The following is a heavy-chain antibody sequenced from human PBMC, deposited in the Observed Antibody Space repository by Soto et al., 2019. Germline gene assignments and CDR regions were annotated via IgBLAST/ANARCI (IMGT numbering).Heavy chain of an antibody. CDR1: GYSFKTHW. CDR2: IDPSDSYI. V-gene: IGHV5-10-1*01. CDR3: ARQGMWGAYYLVH. Sequence: GASLKISCEGSGYSFKTHWITWVRQMPGKGLEWVGRIDPSDSYISYSPSFQGHVTISADKSISTAYLQWSRLEASDTAIYYCARQGMWGAYYLVHWGQGTLVTVSS. J-gene: IGHJ4*02. D-gene: IGHD3-16*01.